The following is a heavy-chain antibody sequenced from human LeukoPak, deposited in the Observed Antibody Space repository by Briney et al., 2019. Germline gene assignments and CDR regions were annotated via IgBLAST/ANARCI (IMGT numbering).Heavy chain of an antibody. CDR1: GGSISSYY. J-gene: IGHJ5*02. CDR3: AREVENWFDP. CDR2: IYYSGST. Sequence: SETLSLTCTVSGGSISSYYWSWIRQPPGKGLEWIGYIYYSGSTNYNPSLKSRVTISVDTSKNQFSLKLSSVTAADTAVYYCAREVENWFDPWGQGTLVTVSP. V-gene: IGHV4-59*01.